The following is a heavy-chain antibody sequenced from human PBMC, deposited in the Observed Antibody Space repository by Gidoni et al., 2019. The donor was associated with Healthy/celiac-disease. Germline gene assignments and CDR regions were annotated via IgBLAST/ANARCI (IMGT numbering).Heavy chain of an antibody. J-gene: IGHJ3*02. Sequence: QVQLVESGGGVVQPGRSLRLSCAASGFTFSSYAMHWVRQAPGKGLEWVAFISYDGSNKYYADSVKGRFTISRDNSKNTLYLQMNSLRAEDTAVYYCARDHGDYGRAFDIWGQGTMVTVSS. CDR2: ISYDGSNK. CDR3: ARDHGDYGRAFDI. CDR1: GFTFSSYA. D-gene: IGHD4-17*01. V-gene: IGHV3-30-3*01.